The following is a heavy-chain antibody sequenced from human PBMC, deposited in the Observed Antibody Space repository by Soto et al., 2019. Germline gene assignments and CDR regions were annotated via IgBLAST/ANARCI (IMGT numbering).Heavy chain of an antibody. J-gene: IGHJ6*04. Sequence: EVQLLESGGGLAQPGGSLRLSCEVSGFTFRKYVMTWVRQAPGKGLEWVSSLSSTGGSTYYADSVKGRFTVSRDNSKNTLFLQMNRLRAEDTAIYYCAKDQGFLEWIPQGGLDVWGAGTTVAVSS. D-gene: IGHD3-3*01. CDR2: LSSTGGST. CDR1: GFTFRKYV. V-gene: IGHV3-23*01. CDR3: AKDQGFLEWIPQGGLDV.